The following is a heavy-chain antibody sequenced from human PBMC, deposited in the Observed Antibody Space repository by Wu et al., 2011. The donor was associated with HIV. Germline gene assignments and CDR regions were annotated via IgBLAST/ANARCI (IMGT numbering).Heavy chain of an antibody. J-gene: IGHJ6*03. CDR3: ARSPYYYYIDV. CDR2: FLPIFGTA. CDR1: GDAFSSYA. V-gene: IGHV1-69*14. Sequence: QVQVVQSGAEVKKPGSSVKVSCKASGDAFSSYAISWVRQAPGQGLEWMGGFLPIFGTANYAQKFQGRVTITADKSTSTVYMELSSLRSEDTAVYYCARSPYYYYIDVWGKGTTVTVSS.